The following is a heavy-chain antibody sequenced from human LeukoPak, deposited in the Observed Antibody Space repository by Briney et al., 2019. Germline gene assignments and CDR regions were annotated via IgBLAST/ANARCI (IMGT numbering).Heavy chain of an antibody. CDR2: IYWSDDK. D-gene: IGHD2/OR15-2a*01. Sequence: SGPTLVKPTQTLTLTCTFSGFSLSTSGVGVGWIRQPPGKALEWLALIYWSDDKRYSPSLKSRLTITKDTSKNQVVLTMTNMDPVDTATYYCVHRDGATLYGYWGQGTLVTVSS. CDR1: GFSLSTSGVG. CDR3: VHRDGATLYGY. J-gene: IGHJ4*02. V-gene: IGHV2-5*01.